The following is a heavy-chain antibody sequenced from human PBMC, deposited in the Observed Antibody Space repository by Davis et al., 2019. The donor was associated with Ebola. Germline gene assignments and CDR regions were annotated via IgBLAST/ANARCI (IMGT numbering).Heavy chain of an antibody. J-gene: IGHJ6*04. CDR3: ARRRSGWRSYGMDV. D-gene: IGHD6-19*01. V-gene: IGHV4-39*01. CDR2: IYYSGST. Sequence: SETLSLTCTVSGGSISSSSYYWGWIRQPPGKGLEWIGSIYYSGSTYYNPSLKSRVTISVDTSKNQFSLKLSSVTAADTAVYYCARRRSGWRSYGMDVWGKGTTVTVSS. CDR1: GGSISSSSYY.